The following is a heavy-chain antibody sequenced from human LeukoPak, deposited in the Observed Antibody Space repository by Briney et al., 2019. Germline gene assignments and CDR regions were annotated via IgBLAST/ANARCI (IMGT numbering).Heavy chain of an antibody. CDR2: IIPIFGTA. D-gene: IGHD4-17*01. Sequence: ASVKVSCKASGGTFSSYAISWVRQAPGQGLEWMGGIIPIFGTANYAQKFQGRVTITADESTGTAYMELSSLRSEDTAVYYCARDGLHDYGDEGSDYWGQGTLVTVSS. J-gene: IGHJ4*02. CDR1: GGTFSSYA. V-gene: IGHV1-69*01. CDR3: ARDGLHDYGDEGSDY.